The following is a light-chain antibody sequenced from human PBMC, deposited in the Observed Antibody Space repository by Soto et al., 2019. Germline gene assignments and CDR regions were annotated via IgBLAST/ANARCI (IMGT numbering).Light chain of an antibody. CDR2: GAS. V-gene: IGKV3-20*01. J-gene: IGKJ1*01. CDR3: QQYGNSPQT. CDR1: QSVSSY. Sequence: EIVMTQSPATLSVSPGERATLSCGASQSVSSYLAWYQQKPGQAPRLLIYGASSRATGIPNRFSGSGSGTDFTLTISRLEPEDFAVYYCQQYGNSPQTFGQGTKV.